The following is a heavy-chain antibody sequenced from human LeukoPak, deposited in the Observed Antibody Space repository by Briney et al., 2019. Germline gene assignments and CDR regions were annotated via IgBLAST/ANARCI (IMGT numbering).Heavy chain of an antibody. D-gene: IGHD3-22*01. Sequence: SETLSLTCAVYGGSFSGYYWSWIRQPPGKGLEWIGEINHSGSTNYNPSLKSRVTISVDTSKNQFSLKLSSVTAADTAVYYCARALRQGGYLLYWGQGTLVTVSS. CDR2: INHSGST. J-gene: IGHJ4*02. CDR1: GGSFSGYY. V-gene: IGHV4-34*01. CDR3: ARALRQGGYLLY.